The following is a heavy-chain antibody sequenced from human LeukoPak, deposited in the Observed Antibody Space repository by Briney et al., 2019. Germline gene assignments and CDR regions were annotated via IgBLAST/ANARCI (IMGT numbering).Heavy chain of an antibody. J-gene: IGHJ4*02. CDR2: INHSGST. CDR3: ARGRFTKVAAADNRGDFDY. D-gene: IGHD6-13*01. Sequence: SETLSLTCAVYGGSFSGYYWSWIRQPPGKGLEWIGEINHSGSTNYNPSLKSRVTISVDTSKNQFSLKLSSVTAADTAAYYCARGRFTKVAAADNRGDFDYWGQGTLVTVSS. V-gene: IGHV4-34*01. CDR1: GGSFSGYY.